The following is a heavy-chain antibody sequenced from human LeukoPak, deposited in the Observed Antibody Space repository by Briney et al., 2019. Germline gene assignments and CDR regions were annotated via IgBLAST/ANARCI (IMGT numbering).Heavy chain of an antibody. J-gene: IGHJ6*02. CDR3: ARYLDSLYSSSWYGWDQRPLYGMDV. CDR1: GFTFSSYA. Sequence: GGSLRLSCVVSGFTFSSYAMSWVRQAPGKGLEWVSGVGGSGDSTYYADSVKGRFTISRDNSKHTLFLQMNSLRAEDTAVYYCARYLDSLYSSSWYGWDQRPLYGMDVWGQGTTVTVSS. CDR2: VGGSGDST. D-gene: IGHD6-13*01. V-gene: IGHV3-23*01.